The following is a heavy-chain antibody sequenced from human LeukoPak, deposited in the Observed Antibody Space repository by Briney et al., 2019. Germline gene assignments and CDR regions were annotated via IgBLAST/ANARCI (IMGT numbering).Heavy chain of an antibody. CDR2: IWYDGSNK. CDR1: GFTFSSYG. D-gene: IGHD2/OR15-2a*01. V-gene: IGHV3-33*01. J-gene: IGHJ6*02. CDR3: ARASTYYYYGMDV. Sequence: GGSLRLSCAASGFTFSSYGMHWVHQAPGKGLEWVAVIWYDGSNKYYADSVKGRFTISRDNSKNTLYLQMNSLRAEDTAVYYCARASTYYYYGMDVWGQGTTVTVSS.